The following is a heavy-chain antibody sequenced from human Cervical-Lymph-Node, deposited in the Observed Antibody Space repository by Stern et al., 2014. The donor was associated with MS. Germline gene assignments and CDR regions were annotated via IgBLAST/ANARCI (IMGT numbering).Heavy chain of an antibody. Sequence: EVQLVESGAEVNKPGESLKISCKGSGYSFTTYWIGWVRQMHGKGLEWMGIIYPGDSDTRYSPSFQGQVTISSDKSISTAYLQWSSLKASDTAMYYCARQDVDQLLPFDYWGQGTLVTVSS. CDR1: GYSFTTYW. J-gene: IGHJ4*02. CDR2: IYPGDSDT. CDR3: ARQDVDQLLPFDY. D-gene: IGHD2-2*01. V-gene: IGHV5-51*01.